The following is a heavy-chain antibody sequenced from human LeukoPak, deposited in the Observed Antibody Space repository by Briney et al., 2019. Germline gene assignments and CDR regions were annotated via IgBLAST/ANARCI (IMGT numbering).Heavy chain of an antibody. CDR3: ARGLDCTNGVCYTLHYGMDV. CDR1: GYTFTGYY. V-gene: IGHV1-8*02. D-gene: IGHD2-8*01. J-gene: IGHJ6*02. CDR2: MNPNSGNT. Sequence: ASVKVSCKASGYTFTGYYMHWVRQAPGQGLEWMGWMNPNSGNTGYAQKFQGRVTMTRNTSISTAYMELSSLRSEDTAVYYCARGLDCTNGVCYTLHYGMDVWGQGTTVTVSS.